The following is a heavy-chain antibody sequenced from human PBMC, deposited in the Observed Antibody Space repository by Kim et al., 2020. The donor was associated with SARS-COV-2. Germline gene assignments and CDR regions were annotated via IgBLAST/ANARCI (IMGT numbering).Heavy chain of an antibody. Sequence: GGSLRLSCTASGFTFRNNEMNWVRQAPGRGLEWVSYIDISGESVYYGDSVEGRFVIPRDNARNSLYLQMNSLSDEDTGIYYCVRDQSGNLDYWGQGTLVTVSS. J-gene: IGHJ4*02. CDR2: IDISGESV. V-gene: IGHV3-48*03. D-gene: IGHD3-22*01. CDR3: VRDQSGNLDY. CDR1: GFTFRNNE.